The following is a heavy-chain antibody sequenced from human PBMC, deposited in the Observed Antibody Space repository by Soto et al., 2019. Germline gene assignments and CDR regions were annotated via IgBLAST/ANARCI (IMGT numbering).Heavy chain of an antibody. V-gene: IGHV2-5*02. CDR2: VYWDDDK. CDR1: GFSLSTRDVG. D-gene: IGHD2-2*01. CDR3: AHCRGGVASF. Sequence: QITLNESGPTLVKPTQTLTLTCTFSGFSLSTRDVGVGWIRQPPGEALEWLGVVYWDDDKTYSPSLKSRLTIPKDPPKTQVVLRMTKMAPLDTATYFCAHCRGGVASFWGQGTLVTVSS. J-gene: IGHJ4*02.